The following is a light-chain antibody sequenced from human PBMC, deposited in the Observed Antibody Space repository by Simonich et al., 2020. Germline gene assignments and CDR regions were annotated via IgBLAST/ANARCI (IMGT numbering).Light chain of an antibody. V-gene: IGLV6-57*01. CDR1: IGSIASNY. CDR3: QSYDSSNQV. CDR2: EDN. J-gene: IGLJ2*01. Sequence: NFMLTQPHSVSESPGKTVTISCTRSIGSIASNYVQWYQQRPGSSPTTVIYEDNQRPSGIPDRFSGSIDSSSNSASLTISELKTEDEADYYCQSYDSSNQVFGGGTKLTVL.